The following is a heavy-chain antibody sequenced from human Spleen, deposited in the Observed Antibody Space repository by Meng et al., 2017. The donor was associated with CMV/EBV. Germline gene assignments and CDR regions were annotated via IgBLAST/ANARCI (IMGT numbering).Heavy chain of an antibody. CDR1: GGSISSYY. D-gene: IGHD3-10*01. CDR3: ARAYGSGSYFSYYYYYGMDV. CDR2: IYYSGST. Sequence: ETLSLTCTVSGGSISSYYWSWIRQPPGKGLEWIGYIYYSGSTNYNPSLKSRVTISVDTSKNQFSLKLSSVTAADTAVYYCARAYGSGSYFSYYYYYGMDVWGQGTTVTVSS. J-gene: IGHJ6*02. V-gene: IGHV4-59*01.